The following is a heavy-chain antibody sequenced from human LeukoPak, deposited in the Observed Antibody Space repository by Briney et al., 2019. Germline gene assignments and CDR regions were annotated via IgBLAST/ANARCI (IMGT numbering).Heavy chain of an antibody. J-gene: IGHJ6*02. CDR2: ISGSGGST. Sequence: GGSLRLSCAASGFTFSSYAMSWVRQAPGKGLEWVSAISGSGGSTYYADSVKGRFTISRDNSKNTLYLQMNSLRAEDTAVYYCAKAHDFWSGYYYYYYYGMDVWGQRTTVTVSS. D-gene: IGHD3-3*01. CDR3: AKAHDFWSGYYYYYYYGMDV. CDR1: GFTFSSYA. V-gene: IGHV3-23*01.